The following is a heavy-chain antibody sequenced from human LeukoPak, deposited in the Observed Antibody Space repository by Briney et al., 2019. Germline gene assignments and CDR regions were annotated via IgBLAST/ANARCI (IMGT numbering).Heavy chain of an antibody. CDR1: GFTFSSYD. CDR3: ARPQYPYYYDSSGPYDAFDI. CDR2: IGTAGDT. J-gene: IGHJ3*02. V-gene: IGHV3-13*04. Sequence: PGGSLRLSCAASGFTFSSYDMHWVRQATGKGLEWVSAIGTAGDTYYPGSVKGRFTISRENAKNSLYLQMNSLRSEDTAVYYCARPQYPYYYDSSGPYDAFDIWGQGTMVTVSS. D-gene: IGHD3-22*01.